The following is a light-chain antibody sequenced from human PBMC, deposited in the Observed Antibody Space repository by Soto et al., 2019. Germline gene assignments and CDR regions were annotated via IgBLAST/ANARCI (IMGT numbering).Light chain of an antibody. CDR2: SAS. CDR3: QQYGSSLAWT. J-gene: IGKJ1*01. Sequence: EIVVTNSPSTLSVSPGERATLSCRASHSISNNLAWYQQQPGQAPRLLIYSASSRATGIPDRFSGSGSGTDFTLTISRLEPEDFEVYYCQQYGSSLAWTCGQGTKV. CDR1: HSISNN. V-gene: IGKV3-20*01.